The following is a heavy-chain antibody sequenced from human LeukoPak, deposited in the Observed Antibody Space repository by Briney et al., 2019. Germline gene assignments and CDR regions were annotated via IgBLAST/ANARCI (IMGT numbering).Heavy chain of an antibody. V-gene: IGHV4-34*01. J-gene: IGHJ6*03. CDR3: ARAGLDFWSGYVDYYYYMDV. CDR2: INHSGST. CDR1: GGSFSGYY. Sequence: SETLSLTCAVYGGSFSGYYWSWIRQPPGKGLEWIGEINHSGSTNYNPSLKSRVTISVDTSKNQFSLKLSSVTVADTAVYYCARAGLDFWSGYVDYYYYMDVWGKGTTVTVSS. D-gene: IGHD3-3*01.